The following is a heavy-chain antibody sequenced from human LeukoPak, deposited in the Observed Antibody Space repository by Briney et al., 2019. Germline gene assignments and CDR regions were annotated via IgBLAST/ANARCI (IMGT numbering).Heavy chain of an antibody. CDR2: FDPEDGET. CDR3: ATVFYEWELLRVSYFQH. Sequence: GASVKVSCKVSGYTPTELSMHWVRQAPGKGLEWMGGFDPEDGETIYAQKFQGRVTMTEDTSTDTAYMELSSLRSEDTAVYYCATVFYEWELLRVSYFQHWGQGTLVTVSS. J-gene: IGHJ1*01. CDR1: GYTPTELS. V-gene: IGHV1-24*01. D-gene: IGHD1-26*01.